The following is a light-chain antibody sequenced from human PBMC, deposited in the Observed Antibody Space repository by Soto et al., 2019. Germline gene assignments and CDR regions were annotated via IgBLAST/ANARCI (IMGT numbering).Light chain of an antibody. J-gene: IGLJ1*01. CDR1: SSDVGGYNY. CDR2: EVN. V-gene: IGLV2-14*01. Sequence: QSALTQPASVSASPGQSITISCTGASSDVGGYNYVSWYQQYPGKAPKLMTYEVNNRPSGISNRFSGSKSGNTASLTISGLQAEDEAEYYCTSYTSSTTYVFGTGTKLTVL. CDR3: TSYTSSTTYV.